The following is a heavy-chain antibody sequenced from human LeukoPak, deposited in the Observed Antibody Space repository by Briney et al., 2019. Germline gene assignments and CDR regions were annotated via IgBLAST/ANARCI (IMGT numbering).Heavy chain of an antibody. Sequence: ASVKVSCKTSGYTFTGYYLHWVRQAPGQGLEWMGWINPNTGGTNYAQKFQGRVTMTSDTSISTAYMELSSLKSDDTAMYYCARAPMIVVIFPPRLDFWGQGTLVTVSS. CDR1: GYTFTGYY. CDR3: ARAPMIVVIFPPRLDF. D-gene: IGHD3-22*01. CDR2: INPNTGGT. J-gene: IGHJ4*02. V-gene: IGHV1-2*02.